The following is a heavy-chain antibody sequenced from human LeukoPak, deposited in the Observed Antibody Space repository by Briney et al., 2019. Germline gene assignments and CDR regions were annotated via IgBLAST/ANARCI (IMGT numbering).Heavy chain of an antibody. D-gene: IGHD6-6*01. CDR3: ARNPWTYSSSVSWFDP. CDR2: INPNSGGT. V-gene: IGHV1-2*02. CDR1: GYTFTGYY. Sequence: GASVEVSCKASGYTFTGYYMHWVRQAPGQGLEWMGWINPNSGGTNYAQKFQGRVTMTRDTSISTAYMELSRLRSDDTAVYYCARNPWTYSSSVSWFDPWGQGTLVTVSS. J-gene: IGHJ5*02.